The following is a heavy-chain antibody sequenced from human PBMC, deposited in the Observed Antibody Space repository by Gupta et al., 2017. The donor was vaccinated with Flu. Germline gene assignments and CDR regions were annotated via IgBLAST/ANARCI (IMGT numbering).Heavy chain of an antibody. CDR1: AFTFSTFA. CDR2: ISAGSDTM. CDR3: AKDSGRLGAREVFDS. J-gene: IGHJ4*02. V-gene: IGHV3-23*01. D-gene: IGHD3-10*01. Sequence: VQLLESGGDLIQSGGSLRLSCEASAFTFSTFAMTWVSQAPGMGLEWVASISAGSDTMYYAESVRGRFIISRDNSQNTLYLQVNDLSADDSALYYGAKDSGRLGAREVFDSWVVVTRVTVSS.